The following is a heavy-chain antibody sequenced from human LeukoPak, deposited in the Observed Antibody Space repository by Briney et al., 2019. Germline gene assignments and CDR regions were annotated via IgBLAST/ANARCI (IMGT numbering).Heavy chain of an antibody. CDR1: GGTFSSYA. D-gene: IGHD3-22*01. V-gene: IGHV1-69*04. J-gene: IGHJ1*01. CDR2: IIPIFGIA. CDR3: ALSGDYYDSSGVQH. Sequence: GASVKVSCKASGGTFSSYAISWVRQAPGQGLEWMGRIIPIFGIANYAQKFQSRVTITADKSTSTAYMELSSLRSEDTAVYYCALSGDYYDSSGVQHWGQGTLVTVSS.